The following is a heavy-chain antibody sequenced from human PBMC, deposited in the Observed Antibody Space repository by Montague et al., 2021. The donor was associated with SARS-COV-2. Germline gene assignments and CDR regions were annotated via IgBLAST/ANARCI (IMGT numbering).Heavy chain of an antibody. Sequence: TLSLTCTVSGGSISSGSYYWSWIRQPAGKGLEWIGRISISGSTNYNPSLKSRVTISVDTSKNQFSLKLSSVTAADTAVYYCARDYGDYSYYYGLDVWGPGTTVTVSS. V-gene: IGHV4-61*02. D-gene: IGHD4-17*01. CDR2: ISISGST. CDR1: GGSISSGSYY. CDR3: ARDYGDYSYYYGLDV. J-gene: IGHJ6*02.